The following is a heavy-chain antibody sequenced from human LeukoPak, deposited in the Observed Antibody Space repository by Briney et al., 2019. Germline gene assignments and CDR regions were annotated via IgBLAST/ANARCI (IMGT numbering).Heavy chain of an antibody. CDR3: ARGAHYYYDSSGYSYGDDY. CDR1: GYTFTNSN. CDR2: ISSRSSYI. Sequence: GGSLRLSCAASGYTFTNSNMNCVPHAPGTGRERGSSISSRSSYIYYADSLKGRFTISRDNAKNSLYLQMNSLRAEDTAVYYCARGAHYYYDSSGYSYGDDYWGQGTLVTVSS. D-gene: IGHD3-22*01. V-gene: IGHV3-21*01. J-gene: IGHJ4*02.